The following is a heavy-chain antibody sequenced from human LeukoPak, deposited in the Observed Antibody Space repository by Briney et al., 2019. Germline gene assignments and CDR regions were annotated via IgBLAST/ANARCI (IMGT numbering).Heavy chain of an antibody. V-gene: IGHV3-21*01. CDR3: ARYSSGR. CDR2: ISSSSSYI. Sequence: PSETLSLTCTVSGGSISSYSMNWVRQAPGKGLEWVSSISSSSSYIYYADSVKGRFTISRDNAKNSLYLQMNSLRAEDTAVYYCARYSSGRWGQGTLVTVSS. J-gene: IGHJ4*02. CDR1: GGSISSYS. D-gene: IGHD3-22*01.